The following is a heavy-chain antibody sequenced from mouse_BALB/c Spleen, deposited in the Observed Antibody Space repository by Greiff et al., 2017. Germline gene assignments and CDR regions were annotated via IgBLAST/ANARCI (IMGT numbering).Heavy chain of an antibody. Sequence: DVKLVESGGDLVKPGGSLKLSCAASGFTFSSYGMSWVRQTPDKRLEWVATISSGGSYTYYPDSVKGRFTISRDNAKNTLYLQMSSLKSEDTAMYYCARHDGEMDAMDYWGQGTSVTVSS. J-gene: IGHJ4*01. V-gene: IGHV5-6*02. CDR3: ARHDGEMDAMDY. CDR2: ISSGGSYT. D-gene: IGHD2-3*01. CDR1: GFTFSSYG.